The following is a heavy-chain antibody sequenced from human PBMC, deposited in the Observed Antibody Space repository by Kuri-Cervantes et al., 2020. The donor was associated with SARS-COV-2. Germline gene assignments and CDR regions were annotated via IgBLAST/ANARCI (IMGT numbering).Heavy chain of an antibody. CDR3: ARDYSSWYKGPFDY. CDR1: GFAFSSHG. J-gene: IGHJ4*02. V-gene: IGHV3-33*01. D-gene: IGHD6-13*01. CDR2: IWYDGSNK. Sequence: RGSLRLCCAASGFAFSSHGMHWVRQAPGKGLEWVAVIWYDGSNKYYADSVKGRFTISRDNSKNTLYLQMNSLRAEDTAVYYCARDYSSWYKGPFDYWGQGALVTVSS.